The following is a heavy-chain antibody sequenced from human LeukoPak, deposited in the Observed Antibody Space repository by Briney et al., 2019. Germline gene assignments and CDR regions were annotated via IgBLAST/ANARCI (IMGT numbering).Heavy chain of an antibody. Sequence: PSQTLSLTCTVSGGSIGSGGYYWSWIRQPPGKGLEWIGYIYHSGSTYYNPSLKSRVTISVDTSKNQFSLKLSSVTAADTAVYYCARERPLYYYDSSGSNYFDYWGQGTLVTVSS. J-gene: IGHJ4*02. CDR2: IYHSGST. D-gene: IGHD3-22*01. CDR1: GGSIGSGGYY. CDR3: ARERPLYYYDSSGSNYFDY. V-gene: IGHV4-30-2*01.